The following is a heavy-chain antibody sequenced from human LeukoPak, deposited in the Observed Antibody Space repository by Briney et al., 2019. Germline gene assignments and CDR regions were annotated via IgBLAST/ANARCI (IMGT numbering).Heavy chain of an antibody. CDR1: GVTFSSDS. Sequence: GGSLRLSCAASGVTFSSDSMNWVRQAPGKGLEWVSSISSSSSYIYYADSVKGRFTISRDNAKNSLYLQMNSLRAEDTAVYYCAREGHQLWSTGNKYYFDYWGQGTLVTVSS. CDR2: ISSSSSYI. V-gene: IGHV3-21*01. CDR3: AREGHQLWSTGNKYYFDY. D-gene: IGHD5-18*01. J-gene: IGHJ4*02.